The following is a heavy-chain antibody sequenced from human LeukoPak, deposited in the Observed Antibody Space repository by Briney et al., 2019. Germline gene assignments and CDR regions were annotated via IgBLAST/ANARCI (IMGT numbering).Heavy chain of an antibody. J-gene: IGHJ6*02. CDR1: GFTVSSNY. V-gene: IGHV3-66*01. CDR3: ARDTFQVAAAGPLYYFDGMDV. D-gene: IGHD6-13*01. Sequence: GGSLRLSCAASGFTVSSNYMSWVRQAPGKGLEWVSVIYSGGSTYYADSVKGRFTISRDNSKNTLYLQMNSLRAEDTAVYYCARDTFQVAAAGPLYYFDGMDVWGQGTTVTVSS. CDR2: IYSGGST.